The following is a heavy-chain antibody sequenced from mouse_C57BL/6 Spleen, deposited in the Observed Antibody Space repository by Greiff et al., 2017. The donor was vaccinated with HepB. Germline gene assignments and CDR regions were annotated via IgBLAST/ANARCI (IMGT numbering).Heavy chain of an antibody. CDR2: IDPEDGET. Sequence: EVKLQESGAELVKPGASVKLSCTASGFNIKDYYMHWVKQRTEQGLEWIGRIDPEDGETKYAPKFQGKATITADTSSNTAYLQLSSLTSEDTACYYCARQGLRYQLKGYAMDYWGQGTSVTVSS. CDR1: GFNIKDYY. V-gene: IGHV14-2*01. J-gene: IGHJ4*01. D-gene: IGHD1-1*01. CDR3: ARQGLRYQLKGYAMDY.